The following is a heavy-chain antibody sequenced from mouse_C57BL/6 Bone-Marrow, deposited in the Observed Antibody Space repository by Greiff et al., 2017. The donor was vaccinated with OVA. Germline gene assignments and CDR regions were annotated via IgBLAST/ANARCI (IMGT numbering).Heavy chain of an antibody. CDR2: IDPETGCT. CDR1: GYTFTDYE. D-gene: IGHD2-3*01. J-gene: IGHJ2*01. V-gene: IGHV1-15*01. CDR3: TRDDEECWDY. Sequence: QVQLQQSGAELVRPGASVTLSCKASGYTFTDYEMPWVKQTPVHGLEWIGAIDPETGCTAYTQKFKGKAILTADKSSSTASLQLRSLTSEDSAVYYCTRDDEECWDYWGQGTTRTVSS.